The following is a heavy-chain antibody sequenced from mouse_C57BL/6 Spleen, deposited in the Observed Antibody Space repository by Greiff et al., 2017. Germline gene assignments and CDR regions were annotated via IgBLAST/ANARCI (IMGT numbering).Heavy chain of an antibody. Sequence: QVQLQQPGAELVKPGASVKLSCKASGYTFTSYWMHWVKQRPGQGLEWIGMIHPNSGSTNYNEKFKSKATLTVDKSSSTAYMQLSSLTSEDSAVYYCARSMGYDYDGWFAYWGQGTLVTVSA. CDR1: GYTFTSYW. V-gene: IGHV1-64*01. CDR3: ARSMGYDYDGWFAY. J-gene: IGHJ3*01. CDR2: IHPNSGST. D-gene: IGHD2-4*01.